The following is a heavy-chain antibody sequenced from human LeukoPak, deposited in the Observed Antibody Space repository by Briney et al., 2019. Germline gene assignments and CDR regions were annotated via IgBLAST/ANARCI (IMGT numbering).Heavy chain of an antibody. V-gene: IGHV3-48*01. CDR3: ARGDDTSGYFYCYFDY. Sequence: PGGSLRLSCAASGFTFSSYSMNWVRQAPGKGLEWVSYISSSSRTIYYADSVKGRFTISRDNSKNTLYLQMNSLRAEDTAVYYCARGDDTSGYFYCYFDYWGQGTLVTVSS. CDR1: GFTFSSYS. D-gene: IGHD3-22*01. CDR2: ISSSSRTI. J-gene: IGHJ4*02.